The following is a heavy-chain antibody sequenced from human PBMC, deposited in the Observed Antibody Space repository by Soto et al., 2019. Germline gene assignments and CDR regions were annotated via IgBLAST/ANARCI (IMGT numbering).Heavy chain of an antibody. CDR1: GFTFSSYS. CDR2: ISSSSTI. CDR3: ATDPFVFRYYNSDYGMDV. V-gene: IGHV3-48*04. Sequence: GGSLRLSCAASGFTFSSYSMNWVRQAPGKGLEWVSYISSSSTIYYADSVKGRFTISRDNAKNSLYLQMNSLRAEDTAVYYYATDPFVFRYYNSDYGMDVWGQGTTVTVSS. J-gene: IGHJ6*02. D-gene: IGHD3-10*01.